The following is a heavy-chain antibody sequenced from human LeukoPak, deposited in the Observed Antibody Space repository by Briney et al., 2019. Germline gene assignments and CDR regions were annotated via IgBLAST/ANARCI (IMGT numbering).Heavy chain of an antibody. J-gene: IGHJ5*02. CDR1: GGSISSSSYY. Sequence: SETLSLTCTVSGGSISSSSYYWGWIRQPPGKGLEWIGSIYYSGSTYYNPSLKSRVTISVDTSKNQFSLKLSSVTAADTAVYYCASRRRYCSSTSCSRWFDPWGQGTLVTVSS. CDR3: ASRRRYCSSTSCSRWFDP. D-gene: IGHD2-2*01. V-gene: IGHV4-39*01. CDR2: IYYSGST.